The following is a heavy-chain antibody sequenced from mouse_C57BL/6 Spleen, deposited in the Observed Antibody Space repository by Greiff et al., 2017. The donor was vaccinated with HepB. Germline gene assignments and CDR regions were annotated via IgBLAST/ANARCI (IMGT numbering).Heavy chain of an antibody. CDR1: GFTFSSYA. D-gene: IGHD4-1*01. J-gene: IGHJ3*01. CDR3: TRDRLGKFAY. V-gene: IGHV5-9-1*02. CDR2: ISSGGDYI. Sequence: EVMLVESGEGLVKPGGSLKLSCAASGFTFSSYAMSWVRQTPEKRLEWVAYISSGGDYIYYADTVKGRFTISRDNARNTLYLQMSSLKSEDTAMYYCTRDRLGKFAYWGQGTLVTVSA.